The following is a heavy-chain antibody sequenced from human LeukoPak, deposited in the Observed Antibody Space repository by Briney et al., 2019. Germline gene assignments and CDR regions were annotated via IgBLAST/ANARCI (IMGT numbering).Heavy chain of an antibody. CDR3: AKTPMGYFDWLFPTPFDY. V-gene: IGHV3-30-3*02. CDR2: ISYDGSNK. CDR1: GFTFSSYA. D-gene: IGHD3-9*01. Sequence: GGSLRLSCAASGFTFSSYAMHWVRQAPGKGLEWVAVISYDGSNKYYADSVKGRFTISRDNSKNTLYLQMNSLRAEDTAVYYCAKTPMGYFDWLFPTPFDYWGQGTLVTVSS. J-gene: IGHJ4*02.